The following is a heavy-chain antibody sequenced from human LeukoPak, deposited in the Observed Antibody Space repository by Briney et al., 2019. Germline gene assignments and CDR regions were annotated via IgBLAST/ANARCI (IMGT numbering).Heavy chain of an antibody. J-gene: IGHJ4*02. CDR3: ANGVRGVIIDY. Sequence: SETLSLTCAVSGGSIKSNNWWSWVRQPPGKGLEWIGEIYHSGSTNYNPSLESRVTVSVDTSKNQLSLKLSSVTAADTAVYYCANGVRGVIIDYWGQGTLVSVSS. CDR2: IYHSGST. V-gene: IGHV4-4*02. D-gene: IGHD3-10*01. CDR1: GGSIKSNNW.